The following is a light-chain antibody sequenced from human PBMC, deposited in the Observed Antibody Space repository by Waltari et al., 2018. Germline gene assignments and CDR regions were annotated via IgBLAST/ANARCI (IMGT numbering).Light chain of an antibody. CDR2: SNN. CDR3: AAWDDSLNGVV. J-gene: IGLJ2*01. CDR1: SPNIGRNA. Sequence: QTVLTQPPSASGTPGQRVTIPCSGSSPNIGRNAVNWYQQHPGTAPKPLLESNNQRPFGVPDRFSGSKSGTSASLAISGRQSADEADYYCAAWDDSLNGVVFGGGTKLTVL. V-gene: IGLV1-44*01.